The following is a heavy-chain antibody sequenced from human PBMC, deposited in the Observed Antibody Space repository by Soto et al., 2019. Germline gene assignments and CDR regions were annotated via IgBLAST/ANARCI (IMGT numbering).Heavy chain of an antibody. Sequence: GGSLRITCADPGFTFISYDMHWVRQAPGKGLEWLAVISYDGSNKYYADSVKGRFTISRDNSKNTLYLQMNSLRAEDTAVYYCASPFVVVVPAACTDYWGQGTLVTVSS. CDR1: GFTFISYD. J-gene: IGHJ4*02. D-gene: IGHD2-2*01. CDR3: ASPFVVVVPAACTDY. CDR2: ISYDGSNK. V-gene: IGHV3-30-3*01.